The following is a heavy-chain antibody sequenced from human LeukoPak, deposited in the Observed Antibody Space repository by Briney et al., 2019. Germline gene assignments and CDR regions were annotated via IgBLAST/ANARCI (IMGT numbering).Heavy chain of an antibody. CDR2: ISSSSFKI. D-gene: IGHD6-13*01. CDR1: EFTFVRYA. V-gene: IGHV3-48*04. J-gene: IGHJ6*03. CDR3: VRDPSYGSSWYYYMDV. Sequence: GGSLRLSCAASEFTFVRYAMNWVRQAPGKGLEWVSYISSSSFKIGYADSVKGRFTISGDNSKNSLYLQMDSLRVEDTAVYYCVRDPSYGSSWYYYMDVWGKGTTVTVSS.